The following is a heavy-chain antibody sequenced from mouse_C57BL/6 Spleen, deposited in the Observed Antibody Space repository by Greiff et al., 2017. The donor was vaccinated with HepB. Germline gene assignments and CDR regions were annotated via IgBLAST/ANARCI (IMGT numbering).Heavy chain of an antibody. CDR3: ARDDDGYYGFAY. CDR1: GYTFTSYW. CDR2: IYPGSGST. J-gene: IGHJ3*01. D-gene: IGHD2-3*01. Sequence: VQLKQPGAELVKPGASVKMSCKASGYTFTSYWITWVKQRPGQGLEWIGDIYPGSGSTNYNEKFKSKATLTVDTSSSTAYMQLSSLTSEDSAVYYCARDDDGYYGFAYWGQGTLVTVSA. V-gene: IGHV1-55*01.